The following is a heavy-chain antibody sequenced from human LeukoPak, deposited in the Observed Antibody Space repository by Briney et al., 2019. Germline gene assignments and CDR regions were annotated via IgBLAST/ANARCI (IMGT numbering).Heavy chain of an antibody. CDR1: GYIFSNYA. D-gene: IGHD1-26*01. Sequence: GASVKVSCKASGYIFSNYAVSWVRQAPGHGLEWMGWVGTYNGKTNYAQKFQDRVTMTTDKSTRVVYMDLRSLRSDDTAMYYCSRDQSGHPLEDAFEVWGQGTMVIVSS. V-gene: IGHV1-18*01. CDR3: SRDQSGHPLEDAFEV. CDR2: VGTYNGKT. J-gene: IGHJ3*01.